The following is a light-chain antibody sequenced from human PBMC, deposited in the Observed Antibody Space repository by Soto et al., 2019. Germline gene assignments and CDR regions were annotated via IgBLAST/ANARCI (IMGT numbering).Light chain of an antibody. CDR3: KSYAGSNTYF. CDR1: KNDIGVYDF. Sequence: QCALTQSPSASGSPGQSVTISCTGTKNDIGVYDFVSWYQHHPDKAPRLIIYEVVQRPSGVPDRFSGSKSGNTASLTVSGLQAADEADYFCKSYAGSNTYFFGSGTKLTV. CDR2: EVV. V-gene: IGLV2-8*01. J-gene: IGLJ1*01.